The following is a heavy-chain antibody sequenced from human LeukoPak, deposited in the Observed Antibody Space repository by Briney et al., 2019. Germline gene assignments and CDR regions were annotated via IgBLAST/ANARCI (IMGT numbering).Heavy chain of an antibody. V-gene: IGHV6-1*01. D-gene: IGHD1-7*01. Sequence: SQTPSLTCAISGDSVSSNSAALNWIRQSPSRGLEWLARTYYRSKWYNDYAVSVKRRITINPDTSKDLFSLQLNAVTPEDTAVYYCARETGTTWEVGFDYWGQGTLVTVSS. J-gene: IGHJ4*02. CDR3: ARETGTTWEVGFDY. CDR2: TYYRSKWYN. CDR1: GDSVSSNSAA.